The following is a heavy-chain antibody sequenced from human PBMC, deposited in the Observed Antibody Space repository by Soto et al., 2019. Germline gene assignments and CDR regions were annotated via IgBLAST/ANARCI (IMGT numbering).Heavy chain of an antibody. D-gene: IGHD6-19*01. Sequence: ASVKVSCKASGYTFTGYYMHWVRQAPGQGLEWMGWINPNSGGTNYAQKFQGRVTMTRDTSISTAYMELSRLRSDDTAVYYCARAVAGRYYYYYGMDVWGQGTTVTVSS. CDR3: ARAVAGRYYYYYGMDV. V-gene: IGHV1-2*02. J-gene: IGHJ6*02. CDR2: INPNSGGT. CDR1: GYTFTGYY.